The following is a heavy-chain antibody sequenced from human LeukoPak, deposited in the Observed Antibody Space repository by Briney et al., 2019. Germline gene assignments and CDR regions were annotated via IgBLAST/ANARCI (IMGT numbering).Heavy chain of an antibody. D-gene: IGHD1-26*01. CDR1: GFTFSSYA. CDR3: ARVASGSYY. J-gene: IGHJ4*02. V-gene: IGHV4-30-4*01. CDR2: IYYSGST. Sequence: LRLSCAASGFTFSSYAMSWVRQAPGKGLEWIGYIYYSGSTYYNPSLKSRVTISVDTSKNQFSLKLSSVTAADTAVYYCARVASGSYYWGQGTLVTVSS.